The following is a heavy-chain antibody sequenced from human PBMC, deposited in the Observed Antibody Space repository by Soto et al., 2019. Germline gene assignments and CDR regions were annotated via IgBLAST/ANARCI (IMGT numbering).Heavy chain of an antibody. D-gene: IGHD6-6*01. Sequence: SETLSLTCTVSGGSISSGGYYWSWIRQHPGKGLEWIGYIYYSGSTYYNPSLKSQVTISVDTSKNQFSLKLRSVTAADTAVYYCARGSPISSSSHWFDPWGQGTLVTVSS. CDR1: GGSISSGGYY. V-gene: IGHV4-31*01. J-gene: IGHJ5*02. CDR3: ARGSPISSSSHWFDP. CDR2: IYYSGST.